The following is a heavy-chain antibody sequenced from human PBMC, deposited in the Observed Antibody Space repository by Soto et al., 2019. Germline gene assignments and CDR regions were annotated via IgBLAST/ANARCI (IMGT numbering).Heavy chain of an antibody. D-gene: IGHD3-10*01. CDR3: AHIPGSGQLLYSYYYYMDV. CDR2: IYWDDDK. CDR1: GFSLTTSGEA. Sequence: QITLKESGPTLVKPTQTLTLTCTFSGFSLTTSGEAVGWIRQPPGKALERLALIYWDDDKRSSPSLKSRLTITKDTSKNQVVLTITNMDPVDTATYYCAHIPGSGQLLYSYYYYMDVWGKGTTVIVSS. J-gene: IGHJ6*03. V-gene: IGHV2-5*02.